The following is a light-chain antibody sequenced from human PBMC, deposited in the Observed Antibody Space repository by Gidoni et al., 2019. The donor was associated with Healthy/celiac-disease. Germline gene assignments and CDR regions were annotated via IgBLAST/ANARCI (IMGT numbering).Light chain of an antibody. V-gene: IGKV4-1*01. CDR2: WAS. CDR1: QSVLYSSNNKNY. Sequence: DIVMTPSPDSLAVSLGERATIHCKSSQSVLYSSNNKNYLAWYQQKPGQPPKLLIYWASTRESGVPDRFSGSGSGTDFTLTISSLQAEDVAVYYCQQYYSTPPVTFGPGTKVDIK. CDR3: QQYYSTPPVT. J-gene: IGKJ3*01.